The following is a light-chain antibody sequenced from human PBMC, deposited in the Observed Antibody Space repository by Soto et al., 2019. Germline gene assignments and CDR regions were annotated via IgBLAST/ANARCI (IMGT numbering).Light chain of an antibody. J-gene: IGKJ1*01. CDR3: QQFKDYVWT. Sequence: IPMIQSPSTLSGSVGDRVTITCRASQAISSWLAWYQQKPGRAPSLIIYDASTLERGVPSRFSGSGSGTEFTLIISNLQPDDFATYYCQQFKDYVWTFGQGTKVDI. CDR2: DAS. V-gene: IGKV1-5*01. CDR1: QAISSW.